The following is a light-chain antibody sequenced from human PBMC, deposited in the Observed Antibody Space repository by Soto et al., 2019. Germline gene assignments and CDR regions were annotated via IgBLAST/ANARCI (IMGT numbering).Light chain of an antibody. CDR1: QGISTW. V-gene: IGKV1-12*01. CDR3: LPSDRFPHT. Sequence: DIQMTQSPSSVSASVGDRVTITCRASQGISTWLAWYQQKPGSAPKLLIYAASSLQSGVPSRFSGRGSGTYFTLTITSLQAEDFATYFCLPSDRFPHTFGQGTKLQIK. J-gene: IGKJ2*01. CDR2: AAS.